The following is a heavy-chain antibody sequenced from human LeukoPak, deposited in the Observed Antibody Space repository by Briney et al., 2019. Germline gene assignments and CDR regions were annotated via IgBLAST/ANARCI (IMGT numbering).Heavy chain of an antibody. D-gene: IGHD6-19*01. V-gene: IGHV3-7*01. CDR2: IKQDGSEK. J-gene: IGHJ4*02. CDR1: GFTFSSYW. Sequence: GGSLRLSCAASGFTFSSYWMSWVRQAPGKGLEWVANIKQDGSEKYYMDSVKGRFTISRDNAKNSLYLQMNSLRAEDTAVYYCARQRGSSGWFRYFDYWGQGTLVTVSS. CDR3: ARQRGSSGWFRYFDY.